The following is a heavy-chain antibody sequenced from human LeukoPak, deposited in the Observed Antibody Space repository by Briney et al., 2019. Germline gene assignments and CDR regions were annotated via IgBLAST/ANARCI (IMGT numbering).Heavy chain of an antibody. CDR1: GGSFSGYY. V-gene: IGHV4-34*09. CDR2: INHSGST. J-gene: IGHJ4*02. D-gene: IGHD4-23*01. Sequence: SETLSLTCAVYGGSFSGYYWSWIRQPPGKGLEGIGEINHSGSTNYNPSLKSRASISVDRSKNQFSLRLTSVTAADTAVYYCARGGGGNQGHFDYWGQGSLVTVSS. CDR3: ARGGGGNQGHFDY.